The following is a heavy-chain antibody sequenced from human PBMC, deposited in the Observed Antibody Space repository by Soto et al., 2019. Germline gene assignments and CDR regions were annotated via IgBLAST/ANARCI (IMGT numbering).Heavy chain of an antibody. CDR1: GFTFSSYA. CDR3: AKGPLIKIFGVALPMDV. V-gene: IGHV3-23*01. Sequence: GGSLRLSCAASGFTFSSYAMSWVRQAPGKGLEWVSAISGSGGSTYYADSVKGRFTISRDNSKNTLYLQMNSLRAEDTAVYYCAKGPLIKIFGVALPMDVWGQGTTVTVSS. CDR2: ISGSGGST. J-gene: IGHJ6*02. D-gene: IGHD3-3*01.